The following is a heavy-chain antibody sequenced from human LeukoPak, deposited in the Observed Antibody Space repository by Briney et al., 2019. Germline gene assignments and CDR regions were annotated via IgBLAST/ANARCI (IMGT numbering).Heavy chain of an antibody. Sequence: VGSLRRSCAASEFTYNRYTRSGVRQAPRKGGELVSTINCNGGSTCCTYSVKGLFTISRDNSKNTLYLQMNSLRAEDTAVYYCAKDHLSCGTNGVCYTYYFDYWGQGTLVTVSS. D-gene: IGHD2-8*01. J-gene: IGHJ4*02. CDR3: AKDHLSCGTNGVCYTYYFDY. CDR2: INCNGGST. V-gene: IGHV3-23*01. CDR1: EFTYNRYT.